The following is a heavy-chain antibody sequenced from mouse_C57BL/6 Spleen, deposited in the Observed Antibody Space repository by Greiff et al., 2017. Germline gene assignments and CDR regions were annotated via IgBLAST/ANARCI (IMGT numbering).Heavy chain of an antibody. V-gene: IGHV1-15*01. J-gene: IGHJ3*01. CDR2: IDPETGGT. D-gene: IGHD2-1*01. Sequence: QVQLKQSGAELVRPGASVTLSCKASGYTFTDYEMHWVKQTPVHGLEWIGAIDPETGGTAYNQKFKGKAILTADKSSSTAYMELRSLTSEDSAVYYCKNYGNYAWFAYWGQGTLVTVSA. CDR3: KNYGNYAWFAY. CDR1: GYTFTDYE.